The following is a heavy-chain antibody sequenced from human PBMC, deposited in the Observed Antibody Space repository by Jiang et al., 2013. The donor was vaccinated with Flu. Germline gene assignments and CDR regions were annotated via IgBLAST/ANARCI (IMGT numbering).Heavy chain of an antibody. CDR2: ISSSSSTI. CDR1: GFTFSSYS. Sequence: VQLLESGGGLVQPGGSLRLSCAASGFTFSSYSMNWVRQAPGKGLEWVSYISSSSSTIYYADSVKGRFTISRDNAKNSLYLQMNSLRAEDTAVYYCARDGSSGGSHRFMDVWGQGTTVTVSS. J-gene: IGHJ6*02. CDR3: ARDGSSGGSHRFMDV. V-gene: IGHV3-48*01. D-gene: IGHD2-15*01.